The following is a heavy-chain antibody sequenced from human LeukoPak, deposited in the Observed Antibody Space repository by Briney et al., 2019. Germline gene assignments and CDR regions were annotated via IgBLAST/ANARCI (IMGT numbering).Heavy chain of an antibody. CDR2: INPSGGST. V-gene: IGHV1-46*01. J-gene: IGHJ6*02. Sequence: GASVKVSCKASGYTFTSDYMHWVRQAPGQGLEWMGIINPSGGSTSYAQKFQGRVTMTRDTSTSTVYMELSSLRSEDTAVYYCARETVLLPPGGRYYYYGMDVWGQGTTVTVSS. D-gene: IGHD3-22*01. CDR1: GYTFTSDY. CDR3: ARETVLLPPGGRYYYYGMDV.